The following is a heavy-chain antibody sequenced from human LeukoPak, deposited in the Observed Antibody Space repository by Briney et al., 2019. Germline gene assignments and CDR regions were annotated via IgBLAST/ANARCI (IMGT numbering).Heavy chain of an antibody. CDR3: ARESPDAYSSGWYGY. J-gene: IGHJ4*02. D-gene: IGHD6-19*01. V-gene: IGHV1-2*02. CDR2: INPNSGGT. Sequence: ASVKVSCKASGYTFTGYYMHWVRQAPRQGHEWMGWINPNSGGTNYAQKFQGRVTMTRDTSISTAYMELSRLRSDDTAVYYCARESPDAYSSGWYGYWGQGTLVTVSS. CDR1: GYTFTGYY.